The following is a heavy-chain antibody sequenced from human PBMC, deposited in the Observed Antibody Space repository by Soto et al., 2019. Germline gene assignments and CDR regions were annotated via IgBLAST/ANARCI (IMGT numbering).Heavy chain of an antibody. J-gene: IGHJ5*02. Sequence: GASVKVSCKASGYTFTSYGISWVRQAPGQGLEWMGWISAYNGNTNYAQKLQGRVTMTTDTSTSTAYMELRSLRSDDTAVYYCARDGYYDSSGPWGRLKFDPWGQGTLVTVS. D-gene: IGHD3-22*01. CDR1: GYTFTSYG. CDR3: ARDGYYDSSGPWGRLKFDP. CDR2: ISAYNGNT. V-gene: IGHV1-18*01.